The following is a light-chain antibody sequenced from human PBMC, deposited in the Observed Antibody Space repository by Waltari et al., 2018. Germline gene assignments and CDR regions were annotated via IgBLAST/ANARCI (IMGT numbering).Light chain of an antibody. Sequence: QPVLTQPPSASASLGASVKLTCTLSSGHNNNAIAWHQQQPEKGPRFLMKVNSDGRHSKGDGVPDRVSGSSSGTEWYLIISSLQSEDEADYYCQTWGTGTWVFGGGTRLTVL. CDR2: VNSDGRH. CDR1: SGHNNNA. CDR3: QTWGTGTWV. V-gene: IGLV4-69*01. J-gene: IGLJ3*02.